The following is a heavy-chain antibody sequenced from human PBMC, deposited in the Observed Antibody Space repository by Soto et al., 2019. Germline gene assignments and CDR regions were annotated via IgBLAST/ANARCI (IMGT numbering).Heavy chain of an antibody. V-gene: IGHV4-59*08. D-gene: IGHD3-10*01. CDR2: ISDSGST. CDR3: ARHVRLWFGELPYFDQ. CDR1: GGSISSHY. J-gene: IGHJ4*02. Sequence: PSETLSLTCTVSGGSISSHYWSWIRQPPGKGLEWIGYISDSGSTNYNPSLKSRVTISVDMSKNQFSLKLRSVTAADTAVYYCARHVRLWFGELPYFDQWGQGTMGTLSS.